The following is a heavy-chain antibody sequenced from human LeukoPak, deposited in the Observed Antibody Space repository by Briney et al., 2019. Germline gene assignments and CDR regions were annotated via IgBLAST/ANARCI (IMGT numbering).Heavy chain of an antibody. D-gene: IGHD3-22*01. CDR2: ISGSGGST. CDR1: GFTFSSYA. Sequence: PGGSLRLSCAASGFTFSSYAMSWVRQAPGKGLEWVSAISGSGGSTYYADSVKGRFTISRDNSKNTLYLQMNSLRAEDTAVYYCAKDRYTTMIVVVINAEYFQHWGQGTLVTVSS. CDR3: AKDRYTTMIVVVINAEYFQH. V-gene: IGHV3-23*01. J-gene: IGHJ1*01.